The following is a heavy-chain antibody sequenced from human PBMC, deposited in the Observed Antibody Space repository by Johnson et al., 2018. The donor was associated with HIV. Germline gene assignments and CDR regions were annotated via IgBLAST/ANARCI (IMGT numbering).Heavy chain of an antibody. CDR3: AAYYDFWSGSYTSGFDI. Sequence: VQLVESGGGLIQPGGSLRLSCAASGFTVTTKYMSWVRQAPGKGLEWVSVIYSGGSTYYADSVKGRFTISRDNSKNTVFLQMNSPRPEDTAMYYCAAYYDFWSGSYTSGFDIWGQGTMVTVSS. V-gene: IGHV3-66*03. J-gene: IGHJ3*02. CDR1: GFTVTTKY. CDR2: IYSGGST. D-gene: IGHD3-3*01.